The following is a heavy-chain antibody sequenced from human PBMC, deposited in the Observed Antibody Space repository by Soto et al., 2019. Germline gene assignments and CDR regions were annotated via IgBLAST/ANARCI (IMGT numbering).Heavy chain of an antibody. CDR3: ARRGTYRWGHFDF. D-gene: IGHD3-16*02. CDR1: GFIFSNQA. CDR2: ISDRGDET. V-gene: IGHV3-23*01. Sequence: GGSLRLSCAASGFIFSNQAMCWVRQGPGKGLEWVSCISDRGDETFFLDSVKGRFAISRDNSENMLFLQMSSLRAEDTAIYYGARRGTYRWGHFDFWGQGTQVTVS. J-gene: IGHJ4*02.